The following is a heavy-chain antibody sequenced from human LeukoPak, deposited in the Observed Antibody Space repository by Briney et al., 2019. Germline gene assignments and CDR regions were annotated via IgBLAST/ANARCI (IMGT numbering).Heavy chain of an antibody. V-gene: IGHV3-15*01. D-gene: IGHD3-16*01. CDR3: TTDVEFYVWGNTYHMY. CDR1: GFTFGNAW. CDR2: IKSITDGGTT. Sequence: TGGSLRLSCVASGFTFGNAWMSWVRQAPGKWLEWVGRIKSITDGGTTDYAVPVKGRFTISRDDSKNTLYLEMNSLKSEDTAVYFCTTDVEFYVWGNTYHMYWGQGTLVTVSS. J-gene: IGHJ4*02.